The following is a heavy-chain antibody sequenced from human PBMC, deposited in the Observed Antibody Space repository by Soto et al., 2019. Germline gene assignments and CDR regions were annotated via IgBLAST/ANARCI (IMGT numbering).Heavy chain of an antibody. CDR1: GDSVSRNSAA. CDR2: TYYRSKWYN. J-gene: IGHJ6*02. D-gene: IGHD6-19*01. CDR3: ARDRDIAVAGTPCYYFYGMDV. V-gene: IGHV6-1*01. Sequence: SQTLSLTCAISGDSVSRNSAASNWIRQSPSRGLEWLGRTYYRSKWYNDYAVSVKSRITINPDTSKNQFSLQLNSVTPKDTAVYYCARDRDIAVAGTPCYYFYGMDVWGQGTTVTVS.